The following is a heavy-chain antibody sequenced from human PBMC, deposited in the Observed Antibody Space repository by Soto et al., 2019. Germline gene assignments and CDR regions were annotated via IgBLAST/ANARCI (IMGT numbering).Heavy chain of an antibody. J-gene: IGHJ5*02. CDR2: INPNNGNT. Sequence: QVQLVQSGAEVKKSGASVKVSCKASGYTFTSYDINWVRQATGQGLEWMGWINPNNGNTGYAQKFQGRVTVTRDTSINTVFMELSSLSSKDTAVYFCARTSSGTRGGFDPWGQGTRVTVSS. D-gene: IGHD1-7*01. V-gene: IGHV1-8*01. CDR3: ARTSSGTRGGFDP. CDR1: GYTFTSYD.